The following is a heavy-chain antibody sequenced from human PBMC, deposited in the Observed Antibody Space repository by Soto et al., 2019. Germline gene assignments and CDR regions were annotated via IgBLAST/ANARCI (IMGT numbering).Heavy chain of an antibody. CDR2: IYYSGST. CDR3: ARTTYGDYAAFDI. Sequence: SETLSLTCTVSGGSISSYYWSWIRQPPGKGLEWIGYIYYSGSTNYNPSLKSRVTISVDTSKNQFSLKLSSVTAADTAVYYCARTTYGDYAAFDIWGQGTMVTVSS. J-gene: IGHJ3*02. CDR1: GGSISSYY. D-gene: IGHD4-17*01. V-gene: IGHV4-59*01.